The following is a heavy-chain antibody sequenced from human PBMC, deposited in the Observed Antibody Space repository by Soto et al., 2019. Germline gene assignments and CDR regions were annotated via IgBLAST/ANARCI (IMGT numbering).Heavy chain of an antibody. Sequence: QLQLQESAPGLVKPSGTLSLPCTVSGGSISSSNYYWGWIRQPPGKGLEWIGSIYYGGSTYYNPSLTSRVTISVDTSKNQFSLKLSSVTAADTAVYYCATQEVGGSYVYTFDPWGQGTLVTVSS. V-gene: IGHV4-39*01. CDR1: GGSISSSNYY. J-gene: IGHJ5*02. CDR3: ATQEVGGSYVYTFDP. CDR2: IYYGGST. D-gene: IGHD1-26*01.